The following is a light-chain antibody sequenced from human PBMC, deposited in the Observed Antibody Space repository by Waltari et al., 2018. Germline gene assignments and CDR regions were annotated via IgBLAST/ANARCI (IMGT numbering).Light chain of an antibody. CDR2: GAS. Sequence: EILMTQSPATLSVSPGETATLSCRSSQSISRNLAWYQQKPGQARRLLIYGASTRATGVPDKFSGSGSGTDFILTISSLQSEDLAVYYCQQYNNWRTFGQGTKLEIK. V-gene: IGKV3-15*01. J-gene: IGKJ2*01. CDR1: QSISRN. CDR3: QQYNNWRT.